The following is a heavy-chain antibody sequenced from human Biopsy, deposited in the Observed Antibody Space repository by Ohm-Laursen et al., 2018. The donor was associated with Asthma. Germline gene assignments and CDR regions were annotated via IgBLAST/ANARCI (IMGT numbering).Heavy chain of an antibody. CDR2: IYSGGTS. V-gene: IGHV3-53*01. J-gene: IGHJ4*02. CDR3: ARGDSSGWSQYYFDY. D-gene: IGHD6-19*01. CDR1: GFTVSRDY. Sequence: SLRLSCAASGFTVSRDYMFWVRQAPGKGLEWVSVIYSGGTSHTADSVSGRFTISRDYSKNTLYLQMHSLRAEDTAVYYCARGDSSGWSQYYFDYWGQGTLVTVSS.